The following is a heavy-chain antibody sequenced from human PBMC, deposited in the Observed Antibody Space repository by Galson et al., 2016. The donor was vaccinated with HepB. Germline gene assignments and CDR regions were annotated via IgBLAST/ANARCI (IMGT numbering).Heavy chain of an antibody. J-gene: IGHJ5*02. Sequence: SVKVSCKASGYIFTSYGLSWVRQAPGQGLEWMGWISGYDGETNYARKFRGRLTLTTDTSTNTAYMELRSLRSDDTAVYYCVRDIECCGGIGCYEDCFDPWGQGTLVTVSS. V-gene: IGHV1-18*01. CDR3: VRDIECCGGIGCYEDCFDP. CDR1: GYIFTSYG. D-gene: IGHD4-23*01. CDR2: ISGYDGET.